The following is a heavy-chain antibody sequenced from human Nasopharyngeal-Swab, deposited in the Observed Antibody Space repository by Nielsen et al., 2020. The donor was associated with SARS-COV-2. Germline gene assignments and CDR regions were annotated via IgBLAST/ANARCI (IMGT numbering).Heavy chain of an antibody. CDR1: GFTFSSYA. CDR3: AKGVYSYGYVADLYFDY. D-gene: IGHD5-18*01. CDR2: ISSNGGST. J-gene: IGHJ4*02. V-gene: IGHV3-64*01. Sequence: GSLRLSCAASGFTFSSYAMHWVRQAPGKGLEYVSAISSNGGSTYYANSVKGRFTISRDNSKNTLYLQMNSLRAEDTAVYYCAKGVYSYGYVADLYFDYWGQGTLVTVSS.